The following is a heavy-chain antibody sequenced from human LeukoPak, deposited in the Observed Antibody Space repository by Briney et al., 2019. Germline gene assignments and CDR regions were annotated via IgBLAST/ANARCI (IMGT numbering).Heavy chain of an antibody. Sequence: GGSLRLSCAASGFTFRSYWMHWVRQAPGKGLVWVSRINIDGSSGSYADSVEGRFTISRDNAKNTVYLQMNSLRAEDTAVYYCTREVSGSLYFDYWGQGTLVTVSS. V-gene: IGHV3-74*01. CDR2: INIDGSSG. CDR1: GFTFRSYW. J-gene: IGHJ4*02. D-gene: IGHD1-26*01. CDR3: TREVSGSLYFDY.